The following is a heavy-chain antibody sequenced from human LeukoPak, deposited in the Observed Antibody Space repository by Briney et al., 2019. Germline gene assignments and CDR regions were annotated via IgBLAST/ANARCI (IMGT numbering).Heavy chain of an antibody. J-gene: IGHJ4*02. CDR3: ARGVYNSGFTPDY. CDR1: GYTFTGYY. Sequence: ASVKVSCKASGYTFTGYYMHWVRQAPGQGLEWMGWINTNTGNPTYAQGFTGRFVFSLDTSVSTAYLQISSLKAEDTAVYYCARGVYNSGFTPDYWGQGTLVTVSS. D-gene: IGHD6-19*01. V-gene: IGHV7-4-1*02. CDR2: INTNTGNP.